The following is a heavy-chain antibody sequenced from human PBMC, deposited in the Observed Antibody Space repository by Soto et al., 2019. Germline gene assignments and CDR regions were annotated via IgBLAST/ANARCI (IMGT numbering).Heavy chain of an antibody. J-gene: IGHJ4*02. CDR1: GGTFSSYA. CDR2: IIPIFGTA. V-gene: IGHV1-69*12. CDR3: ARARDPFLEWLPFDD. D-gene: IGHD3-3*02. Sequence: QVQLVQSRAEVKKPGSSVNVSCKASGGTFSSYAISWVRQAPGQGLEWMGGIIPIFGTANYAQKFQGRVTITADESTSTAYMELSSLRSEDTAVYYCARARDPFLEWLPFDDWGQGTLVTVSS.